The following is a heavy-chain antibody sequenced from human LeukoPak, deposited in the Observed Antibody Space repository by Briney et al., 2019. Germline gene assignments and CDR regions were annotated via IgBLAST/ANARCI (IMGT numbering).Heavy chain of an antibody. CDR3: ARVDSSSWYYYYGMDV. Sequence: PGGSLRLSRVASGFTFSSYGMNWVRQAPGEGLEWVSSISTSSSYIYYLDSVKGRFTISRDNAKDSLLLQMNSLRVDDTALYYCARVDSSSWYYYYGMDVWGQGTTVTVSS. CDR2: ISTSSSYI. CDR1: GFTFSSYG. J-gene: IGHJ6*02. D-gene: IGHD6-13*01. V-gene: IGHV3-21*04.